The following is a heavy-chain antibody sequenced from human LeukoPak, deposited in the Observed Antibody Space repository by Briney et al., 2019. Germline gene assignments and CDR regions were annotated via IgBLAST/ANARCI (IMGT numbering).Heavy chain of an antibody. D-gene: IGHD2/OR15-2a*01. CDR2: VHASGAT. V-gene: IGHV4-59*08. CDR1: GGSITNYY. CDR3: ARHGKGVTYFYTFDI. Sequence: PSETLSLTCTVSGGSITNYYWCWIRQPPGEGLEWIGYVHASGATNSNPSLKSRVTISVDTSKNQFSLKLSSVTAADTAVYYCARHGKGVTYFYTFDIWGQGTVVAVSS. J-gene: IGHJ3*02.